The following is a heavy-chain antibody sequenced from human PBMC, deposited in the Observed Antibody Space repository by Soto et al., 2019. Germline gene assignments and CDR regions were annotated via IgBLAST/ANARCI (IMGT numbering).Heavy chain of an antibody. CDR2: ISPYDGDT. V-gene: IGHV1-18*01. J-gene: IGHJ5*02. CDR1: GYTFSTYG. Sequence: QVQLVQSGVEVKKPGASVKVSCKASGYTFSTYGISWVRQAPGQGLEWMGWISPYDGDTNYGDRLQGRVTMSTDTSTTTAYMELMSLRSDDTAMYYCARDHGGSYQADSFDPWGQGTLVIVSS. D-gene: IGHD1-26*01. CDR3: ARDHGGSYQADSFDP.